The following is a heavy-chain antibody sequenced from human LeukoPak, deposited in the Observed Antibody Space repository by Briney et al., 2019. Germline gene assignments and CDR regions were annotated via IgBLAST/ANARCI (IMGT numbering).Heavy chain of an antibody. V-gene: IGHV3-30*18. CDR3: AKEWSIVVVPAADYFDY. D-gene: IGHD2-2*01. CDR2: ISYDGSNK. J-gene: IGHJ4*02. CDR1: GFTFSSCG. Sequence: GGPLRLSCAASGFTFSSCGMHWVRQAPGKGLEWVAVISYDGSNKYYADSVKGRFTISRDNSKNTLYLQMNSLRAEDTAVYYCAKEWSIVVVPAADYFDYWGQGTLVTVSS.